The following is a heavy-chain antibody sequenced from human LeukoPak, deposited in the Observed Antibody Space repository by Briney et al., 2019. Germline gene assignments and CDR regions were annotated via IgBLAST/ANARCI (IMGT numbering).Heavy chain of an antibody. D-gene: IGHD2-15*01. CDR2: ISSSSSTI. Sequence: GGSLRLSCAASGFTFSSYSMNWVRQAPGKGLEWVSYISSSSSTIYYADSVKGRFTISRDNAKNSLYLQMNSLRAEDTAVYYCARVRTDIVRSPFDYWGQGTLVTVSS. V-gene: IGHV3-48*01. J-gene: IGHJ4*02. CDR1: GFTFSSYS. CDR3: ARVRTDIVRSPFDY.